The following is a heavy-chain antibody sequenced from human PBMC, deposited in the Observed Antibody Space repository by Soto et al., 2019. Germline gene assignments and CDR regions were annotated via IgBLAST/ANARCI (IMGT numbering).Heavy chain of an antibody. CDR3: ARQRYYYDSSGYLHGMDI. J-gene: IGHJ6*02. CDR1: GFTLRGYS. V-gene: IGHV3-21*01. D-gene: IGHD3-22*01. Sequence: EVQLVESGGGLVKPGGSLRLSCAASGFTLRGYSMTWVRQASGKGLEWVSFISRSSNRIFYGDSVKGRFTISRDDAKNALYLEMNSLRAEDTAVYNCARQRYYYDSSGYLHGMDIWGQGTTVTVSS. CDR2: ISRSSNRI.